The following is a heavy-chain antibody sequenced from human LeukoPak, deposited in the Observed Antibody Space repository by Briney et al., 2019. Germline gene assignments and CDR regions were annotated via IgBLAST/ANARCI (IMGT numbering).Heavy chain of an antibody. D-gene: IGHD3-22*01. V-gene: IGHV1-69*13. Sequence: ASVKVSCKASGYTFPGHHIHWVRQAPGQGLEWMGGIIPIFGTANYAQKFQGRVTITADESTSTAYMELSSLRSEDTAVYYCARDLNYYDSSGYYRVLDYWGQGTLVTVSS. CDR2: IIPIFGTA. J-gene: IGHJ4*02. CDR1: GYTFPGHH. CDR3: ARDLNYYDSSGYYRVLDY.